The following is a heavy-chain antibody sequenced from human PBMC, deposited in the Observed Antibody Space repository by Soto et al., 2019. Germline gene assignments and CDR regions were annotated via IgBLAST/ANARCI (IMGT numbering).Heavy chain of an antibody. CDR3: ARTRLLWFGEFGFRFDP. CDR1: GGSFSGYY. D-gene: IGHD3-10*01. Sequence: SETLSLTCAVYGGSFSGYYWSWIRQPPGKGLEWIGEINHSGSTNYNPSLKSRVTISVDTSKNQFSLKLSSVTAADTAVYYCARTRLLWFGEFGFRFDPWGQGTLVTVSS. CDR2: INHSGST. J-gene: IGHJ5*02. V-gene: IGHV4-34*01.